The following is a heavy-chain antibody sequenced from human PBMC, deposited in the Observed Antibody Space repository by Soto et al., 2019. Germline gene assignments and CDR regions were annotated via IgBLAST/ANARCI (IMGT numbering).Heavy chain of an antibody. CDR1: GYTFTNYA. CDR3: ARDSQYSTSWERFDS. CDR2: VNTYNGNP. J-gene: IGHJ4*02. Sequence: QVQLVQSGGELKKPGASVKVSCKASGYTFTNYAISWVRQAPGRGLEWMGWVNTYNGNPNYAQSFQGRVTMTTDTSTGTAYRELRSLKSDDSTIYYCARDSQYSTSWERFDSWGQGTVVTVSS. D-gene: IGHD6-13*01. V-gene: IGHV1-18*01.